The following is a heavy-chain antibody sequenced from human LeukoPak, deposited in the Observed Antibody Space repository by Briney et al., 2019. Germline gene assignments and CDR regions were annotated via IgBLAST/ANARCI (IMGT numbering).Heavy chain of an antibody. D-gene: IGHD1-26*01. Sequence: SETLSLTCTVSGGSISSYYWSWIRLPPGKGLEWIGYIYYSGSTNYNPSLKSRVTISVDTSKNQFSLKLSSVTAADTAVYYCARGGSLDYWGQGTLVTVSS. CDR3: ARGGSLDY. CDR1: GGSISSYY. J-gene: IGHJ4*02. V-gene: IGHV4-59*01. CDR2: IYYSGST.